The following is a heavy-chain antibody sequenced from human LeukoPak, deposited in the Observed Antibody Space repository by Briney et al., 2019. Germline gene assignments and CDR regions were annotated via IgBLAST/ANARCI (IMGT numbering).Heavy chain of an antibody. V-gene: IGHV4-39*01. CDR3: TRGSRGYSYG. J-gene: IGHJ4*02. D-gene: IGHD5-18*01. Sequence: PSETLSLTCTVSGGSISSSTYYWGWIRQPPGKGLEWIGSIYYSGSTYYNPSLKSRVIISVDTSKNQFSLKESSVTAADTAVYYCTRGSRGYSYGWGQGTLVTVSS. CDR1: GGSISSSTYY. CDR2: IYYSGST.